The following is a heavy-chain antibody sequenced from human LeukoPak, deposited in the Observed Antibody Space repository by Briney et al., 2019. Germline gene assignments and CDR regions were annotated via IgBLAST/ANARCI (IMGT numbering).Heavy chain of an antibody. CDR1: GFTFSSYE. D-gene: IGHD2-2*01. CDR2: IRSSGSTI. J-gene: IGHJ5*02. CDR3: ARDGVENCSSTRCYFRRGWFDP. Sequence: GGSLRLSCAVSGFTFSSYEINWVRQAPGKGLEWVSYIRSSGSTIYYADSVKGRFTFSRDNAKNSLYLQMNSLRAEDTAVYYCARDGVENCSSTRCYFRRGWFDPWGQGTLVTVSS. V-gene: IGHV3-48*03.